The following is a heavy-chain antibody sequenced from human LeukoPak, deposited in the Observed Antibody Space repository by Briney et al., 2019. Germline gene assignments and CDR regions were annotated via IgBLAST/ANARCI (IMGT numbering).Heavy chain of an antibody. J-gene: IGHJ6*02. CDR2: DRGSGTDS. CDR1: GFTLYNYV. CDR3: AKGGGLTGDV. Sequence: SGGSVRLSCAAYGFTLYNYVMRWGRQAPGKGLEWVSSDRGSGTDSFYADFVKGRFTISRDNSQNTLYLQMHSLLAEDTATYYCAKGGGLTGDVGGQGTTVTVSS. V-gene: IGHV3-23*01. D-gene: IGHD3-16*01.